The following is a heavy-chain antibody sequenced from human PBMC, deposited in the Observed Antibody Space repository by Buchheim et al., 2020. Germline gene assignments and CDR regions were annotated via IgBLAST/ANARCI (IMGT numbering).Heavy chain of an antibody. Sequence: EVQLVESGGDLVQPGGSLRVSCAASGFTFRSYEMNWVRQAPGKGLEWVSYISSSDSTIYYADSVKCRFTLSRDNAKNSLSLKMNSLRAEDSAVYYCARVIVVVPSNYYYGMDVWGQGTT. CDR2: ISSSDSTI. V-gene: IGHV3-48*03. CDR1: GFTFRSYE. CDR3: ARVIVVVPSNYYYGMDV. J-gene: IGHJ6*02. D-gene: IGHD2-2*01.